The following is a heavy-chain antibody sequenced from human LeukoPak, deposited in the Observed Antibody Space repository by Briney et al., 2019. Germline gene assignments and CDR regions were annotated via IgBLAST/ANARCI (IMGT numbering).Heavy chain of an antibody. D-gene: IGHD3-16*02. Sequence: SVKVSCKASEGTFSNDAISWVRQAPGQGPEWMGGIIPIFDTTNYAQKFQGRVTITADESMSTAYMELSSLRSEDTAVYYCATARVRLGELSLPEVRDDWGQGTLISVSS. J-gene: IGHJ4*02. CDR2: IIPIFDTT. CDR3: ATARVRLGELSLPEVRDD. V-gene: IGHV1-69*01. CDR1: EGTFSNDA.